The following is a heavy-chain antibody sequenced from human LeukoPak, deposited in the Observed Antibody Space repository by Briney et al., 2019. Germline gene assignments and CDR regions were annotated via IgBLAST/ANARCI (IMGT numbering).Heavy chain of an antibody. CDR3: ARTTEGGYTYGYFYYYYMDV. D-gene: IGHD5-18*01. J-gene: IGHJ6*03. Sequence: PSETLSLTCAVYRGSFSGYYWSWIRQPPGKGLEWIGEINHSGSTNYNPSLKSRVTISVDTSKNQFSLKLTSVTAADTAVYYCARTTEGGYTYGYFYYYYMDVWGKGTTVTISS. CDR2: INHSGST. CDR1: RGSFSGYY. V-gene: IGHV4-34*01.